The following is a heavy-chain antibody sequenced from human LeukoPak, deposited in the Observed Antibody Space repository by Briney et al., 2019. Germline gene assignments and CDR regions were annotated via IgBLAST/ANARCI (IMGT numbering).Heavy chain of an antibody. CDR3: ARGGWAYRYFDL. Sequence: VGSLRLSCAASGFTFSSYAMHWVRQAPGKGLEYVSAISSNGGSTYYANSVKGRFTISRDNSKNTLYLQMGSLRAEDMAVYYCARGGWAYRYFDLWGRGTLVTVSS. D-gene: IGHD6-19*01. CDR1: GFTFSSYA. J-gene: IGHJ2*01. CDR2: ISSNGGST. V-gene: IGHV3-64*01.